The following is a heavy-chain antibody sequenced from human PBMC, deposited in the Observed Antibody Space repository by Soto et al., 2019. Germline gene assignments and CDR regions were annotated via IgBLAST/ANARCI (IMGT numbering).Heavy chain of an antibody. CDR1: GDSISSGGYY. J-gene: IGHJ4*02. CDR2: IYYSGST. CDR3: ARAGSGSPIDY. Sequence: SETLSLTFTVSGDSISSGGYYWSWIRQHPGKGLEWIGYIYYSGSTYYNPSLKSRVTISVDTSKNQFSLKLSSVTAADTAVYYCARAGSGSPIDYWGQGTLVTVSS. D-gene: IGHD3-10*01. V-gene: IGHV4-31*03.